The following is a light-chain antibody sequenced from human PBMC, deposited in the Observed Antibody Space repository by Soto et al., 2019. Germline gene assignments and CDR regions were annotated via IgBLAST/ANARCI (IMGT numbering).Light chain of an antibody. J-gene: IGLJ3*02. CDR1: SSDVGAYNY. Sequence: QSALTQPHSVSGSPGQSVTISCTGTSSDVGAYNYVSWYQHHPGKAPKLMIYDVNERPSGVPDRFSGSKSGNTASLSISGLQAEDEADYHCCSYAGSYTWVFGGGTKVTVL. CDR3: CSYAGSYTWV. V-gene: IGLV2-11*01. CDR2: DVN.